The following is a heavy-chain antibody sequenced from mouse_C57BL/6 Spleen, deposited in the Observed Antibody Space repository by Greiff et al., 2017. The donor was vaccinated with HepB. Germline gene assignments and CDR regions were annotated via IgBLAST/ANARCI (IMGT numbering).Heavy chain of an antibody. CDR1: GFNIKDYY. Sequence: VQLQQSGAELVRPGASVKLSCTASGFNIKDYYMHWVKQRPEQGLEWIGRIDPEDGDTEYAPKFQGKATMTADTSSNTAYLQLSSLTSEDTAVYYCTTSYDYDEGYYAMDYWGQGASVTVSS. CDR3: TTSYDYDEGYYAMDY. V-gene: IGHV14-1*01. D-gene: IGHD2-4*01. CDR2: IDPEDGDT. J-gene: IGHJ4*01.